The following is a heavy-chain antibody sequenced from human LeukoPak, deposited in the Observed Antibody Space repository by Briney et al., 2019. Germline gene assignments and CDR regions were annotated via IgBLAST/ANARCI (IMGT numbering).Heavy chain of an antibody. Sequence: SETLSLTCTVSGGSISSSSYYWGWIRQPPGKGLEWIGSIYYSGSTYYNPSLKSRVTISVDTSKNQFSLKLSSVTAADTAVYYCARPHYDILTGYYTDYFDYWGQGALVTVSS. J-gene: IGHJ4*02. D-gene: IGHD3-9*01. V-gene: IGHV4-39*01. CDR2: IYYSGST. CDR1: GGSISSSSYY. CDR3: ARPHYDILTGYYTDYFDY.